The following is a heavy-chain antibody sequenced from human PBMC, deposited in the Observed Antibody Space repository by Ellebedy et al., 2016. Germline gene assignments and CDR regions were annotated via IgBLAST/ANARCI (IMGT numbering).Heavy chain of an antibody. Sequence: GSLRLXXTVSAGSLSSQYWTWIRQSPGKGLEWIGYIYHSGTTNYNPSLKSRVTISADPSKNQFSLKLTSVTAADTAVYYCVREGEYGDYEDWGQGALVTVSS. CDR3: VREGEYGDYED. CDR2: IYHSGTT. J-gene: IGHJ4*02. CDR1: AGSLSSQY. V-gene: IGHV4-59*11. D-gene: IGHD4-17*01.